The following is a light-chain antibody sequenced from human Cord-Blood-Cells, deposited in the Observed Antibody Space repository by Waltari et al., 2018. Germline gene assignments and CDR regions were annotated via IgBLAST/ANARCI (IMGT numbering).Light chain of an antibody. CDR3: SSYAGSNNYV. Sequence: QSALTQPPSASGSTGQSVTISCTGTSSDVGGYNYVSWYQQHPVKAPKLMIYEVSKRPSGVPDRFSGSKSGNTASLTVSGLQAEDEADYYCSSYAGSNNYVFGTGTKVTVL. J-gene: IGLJ1*01. CDR2: EVS. CDR1: SSDVGGYNY. V-gene: IGLV2-8*01.